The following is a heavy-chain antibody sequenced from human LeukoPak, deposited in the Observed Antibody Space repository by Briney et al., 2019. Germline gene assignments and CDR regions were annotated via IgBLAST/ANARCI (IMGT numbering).Heavy chain of an antibody. CDR3: ARDDREQQLVRGWFDP. CDR1: ELTFSDYS. V-gene: IGHV3-21*04. D-gene: IGHD6-13*01. CDR2: ISSGSSYI. Sequence: PGGSLRLSCAASELTFSDYSMNWVRQAPGKGLEWVSSISSGSSYIYYADSVRGRFTISRDNAKNSLYLQMNSLRAEDTAVYYCARDDREQQLVRGWFDPWGQGTLVTVSS. J-gene: IGHJ5*02.